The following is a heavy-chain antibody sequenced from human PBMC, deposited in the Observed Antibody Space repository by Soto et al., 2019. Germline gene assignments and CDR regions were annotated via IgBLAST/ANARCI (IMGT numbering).Heavy chain of an antibody. J-gene: IGHJ5*02. Sequence: PSETLSLTCTVSGGSISSGDYYWSWIRQPPGKGLEWIGYIYYSGSTYYNPPLKSRVTISVDTSKNQFSLKLSSVTAADTAVYYFARHIVLVPAANYNWFDPWGQGTLVTVSS. CDR3: ARHIVLVPAANYNWFDP. V-gene: IGHV4-30-4*01. CDR2: IYYSGST. CDR1: GGSISSGDYY. D-gene: IGHD2-2*01.